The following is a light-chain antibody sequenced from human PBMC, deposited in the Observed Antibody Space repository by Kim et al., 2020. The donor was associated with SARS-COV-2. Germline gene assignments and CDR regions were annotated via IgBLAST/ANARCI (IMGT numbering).Light chain of an antibody. J-gene: IGKJ4*01. CDR3: HQYDDWPPST. CDR1: QSVGTK. CDR2: SAS. V-gene: IGKV3-15*01. Sequence: EVVLTQSPDTLYVSPGERVTLSCRASQSVGTKLGWYQQRPGQAPRLLIHSASTRANGIPAKFSASGSGTDFTLTINSLQSEDFAVYYCHQYDDWPPSTFGGGTRVEI.